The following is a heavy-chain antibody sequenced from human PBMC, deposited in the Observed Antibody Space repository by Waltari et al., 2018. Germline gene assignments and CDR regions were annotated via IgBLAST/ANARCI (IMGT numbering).Heavy chain of an antibody. Sequence: QVQLHQWGAGLLKPSETLPLTCAVYGGSLNDYYWSGIRQTPGKGMEWIGEINHSGRTNYNPSLKSRVTISVDTSKNQFSLKLSSVTAADTAVYYCARVIAARLRYYGMDVWGQGTTVTVSS. V-gene: IGHV4-34*01. J-gene: IGHJ6*02. CDR3: ARVIAARLRYYGMDV. D-gene: IGHD6-6*01. CDR2: INHSGRT. CDR1: GGSLNDYY.